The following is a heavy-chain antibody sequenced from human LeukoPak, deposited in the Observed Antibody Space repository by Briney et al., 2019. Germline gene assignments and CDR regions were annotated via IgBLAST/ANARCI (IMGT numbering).Heavy chain of an antibody. CDR2: ISPTGRTT. CDR3: ARGPNSNWSGLDF. J-gene: IGHJ4*02. V-gene: IGHV3-74*01. Sequence: GGSLRLSCTASGFSFSGHWMHWARQLPGKGLVWVSRISPTGRTTSYADSVKGRFTVSRDNAKNTLYLQVNNLRAEDTAVYYCARGPNSNWSGLDFWGQGTLLTVSS. CDR1: GFSFSGHW. D-gene: IGHD6-6*01.